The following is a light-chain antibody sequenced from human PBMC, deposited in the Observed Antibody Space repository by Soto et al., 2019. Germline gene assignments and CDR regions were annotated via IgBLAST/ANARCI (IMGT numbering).Light chain of an antibody. J-gene: IGKJ4*01. CDR2: ASS. Sequence: EIVMTQSPATLSVSPVERATLSCRASQSVSSNLAWYQQKPGQAPRLLIYASSNRATGIPDRFSGSASGTDFTLTISSLEPEDFAVYFCQQRCDWPLTFGGGTKVDIK. CDR1: QSVSSN. CDR3: QQRCDWPLT. V-gene: IGKV3-11*01.